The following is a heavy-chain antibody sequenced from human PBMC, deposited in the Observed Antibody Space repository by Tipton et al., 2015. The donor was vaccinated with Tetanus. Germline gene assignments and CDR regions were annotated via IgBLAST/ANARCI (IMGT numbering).Heavy chain of an antibody. Sequence: GLVKPSGILSLTCTVSGVSISSYYWSWIRQSPGKGLEWIGYIFYAGSTNSNPSLKSRVTISVDKAKNQFSLKLTSVTAADTAVYYCARATEHDIMTGYDNWGPGTQVTVSS. J-gene: IGHJ4*02. CDR1: GVSISSYY. D-gene: IGHD3-9*01. CDR2: IFYAGST. CDR3: ARATEHDIMTGYDN. V-gene: IGHV4-59*01.